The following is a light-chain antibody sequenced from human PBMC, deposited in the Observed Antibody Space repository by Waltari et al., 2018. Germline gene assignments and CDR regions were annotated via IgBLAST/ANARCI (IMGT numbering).Light chain of an antibody. J-gene: IGLJ2*01. CDR1: SSNIGAGYD. V-gene: IGLV1-40*01. Sequence: QSVLTQPPSVSGAPGQRITIPCTGTSSNIGAGYDLHWYLQLPGTAPKLLILGNNNRPSGVPDRFSASKSDTSASLAITGLQAEDEADYYCQSYDSSLSGVLFGGGTKLTVL. CDR3: QSYDSSLSGVL. CDR2: GNN.